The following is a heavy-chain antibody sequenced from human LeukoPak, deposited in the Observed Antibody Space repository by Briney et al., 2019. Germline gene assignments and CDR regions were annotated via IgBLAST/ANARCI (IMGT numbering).Heavy chain of an antibody. D-gene: IGHD1-26*01. CDR2: INPTGGST. V-gene: IGHV1-46*01. J-gene: IGHJ5*02. CDR3: ARDNSVGDNAWWFDP. Sequence: ASVTVSCKASGYTFTIYYMHWVRQAPGQGLEWMGLINPTGGSTGYAQKFQGRVTMTRDIYTSTDYMELSSLRSEDTAIYYCARDNSVGDNAWWFDPWGQGTLVTVSS. CDR1: GYTFTIYY.